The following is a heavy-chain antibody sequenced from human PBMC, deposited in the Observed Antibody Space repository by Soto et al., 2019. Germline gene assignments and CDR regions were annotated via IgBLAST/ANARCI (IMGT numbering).Heavy chain of an antibody. CDR3: AKAPKQWLVPIDY. V-gene: IGHV3-30*18. CDR2: ISYDGSNK. Sequence: GGSLRLSCAASGSTFSSYGMHWVRQAPGKGLEWVAVISYDGSNKYYADSVKGRFTISRDNSKNTLYLQMNSLRAEDTAVYYCAKAPKQWLVPIDYWGQGTLVTVSS. D-gene: IGHD6-19*01. CDR1: GSTFSSYG. J-gene: IGHJ4*02.